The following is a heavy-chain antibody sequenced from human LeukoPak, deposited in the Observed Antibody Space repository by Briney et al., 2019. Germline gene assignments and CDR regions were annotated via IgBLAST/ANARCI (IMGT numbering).Heavy chain of an antibody. CDR3: AISWTVYFRGVNY. D-gene: IGHD3/OR15-3a*01. V-gene: IGHV3-30*03. CDR1: GFTFSNYG. J-gene: IGHJ4*02. CDR2: ISFDGSNK. Sequence: PGGSLRLSCAASGFTFSNYGMHWVRQAPGKGLEWVAVISFDGSNKYYADSVKGRFTIFRDNSKNTLYLQMNSLRAEDTALYYCAISWTVYFRGVNYGGQGTLVPVPS.